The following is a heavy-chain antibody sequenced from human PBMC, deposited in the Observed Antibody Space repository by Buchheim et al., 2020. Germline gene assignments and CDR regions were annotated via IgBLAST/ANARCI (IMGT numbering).Heavy chain of an antibody. Sequence: EVQLLESGGGLVQPGGSLRLSCAASGFTFSSYAMSWVRQAPGGGLEWVSTISNSGGSTYYADSVRGRVTLSRDNSKTNMYHQMNSLRAEDTGIFYCAKLFRADPIDIWGQGT. CDR3: AKLFRADPIDI. CDR2: ISNSGGST. CDR1: GFTFSSYA. J-gene: IGHJ3*02. V-gene: IGHV3-23*01.